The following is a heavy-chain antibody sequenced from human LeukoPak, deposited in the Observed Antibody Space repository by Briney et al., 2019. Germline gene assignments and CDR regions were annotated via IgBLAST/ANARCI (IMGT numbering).Heavy chain of an antibody. CDR2: ISGHNGNT. J-gene: IGHJ4*02. Sequence: GASVKESCQGCGYSFKSYLIGWVRRVRGQGLEWLGWISGHNGNTDYSQNFKDSITLTTDTSTSTAYMELRSLTSDDTAVYYCARIWAEFQLVSDFWGQGTQVTVSP. D-gene: IGHD3-10*01. V-gene: IGHV1-18*01. CDR1: GYSFKSYL. CDR3: ARIWAEFQLVSDF.